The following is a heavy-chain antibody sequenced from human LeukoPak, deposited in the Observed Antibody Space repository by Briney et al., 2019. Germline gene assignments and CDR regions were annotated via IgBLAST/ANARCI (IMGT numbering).Heavy chain of an antibody. Sequence: ASVKVSCKASGGTFITYTINWVRQAPGQGLEWMGGIIPIFGTANYAQKFQGRITITTDDSTSTAYMELSSLRSEDTAVYYCATYMLRDNWNVHTFDSWGQGTLVTVSS. J-gene: IGHJ4*02. CDR3: ATYMLRDNWNVHTFDS. D-gene: IGHD1-1*01. CDR2: IIPIFGTA. CDR1: GGTFITYT. V-gene: IGHV1-69*05.